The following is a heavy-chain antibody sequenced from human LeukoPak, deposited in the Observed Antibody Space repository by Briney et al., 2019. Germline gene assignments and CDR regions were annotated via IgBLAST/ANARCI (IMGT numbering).Heavy chain of an antibody. CDR1: GGSFSGYY. CDR3: ARGNGQSFDF. V-gene: IGHV4-34*01. J-gene: IGHJ4*02. Sequence: SETLSLTCAVYGGSFSGYYWSWIRQPPGKGLEWIGSIYYNGNTYYNPSLKSRVIVSVDTSKNQFSLNLSSVTAADTAMYYCARGNGQSFDFWGQGTLVNVSS. CDR2: IYYNGNT. D-gene: IGHD2-8*01.